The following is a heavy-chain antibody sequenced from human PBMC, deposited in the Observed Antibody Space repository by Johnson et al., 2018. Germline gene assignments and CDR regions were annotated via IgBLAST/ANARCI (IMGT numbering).Heavy chain of an antibody. CDR2: ISYDGSNK. CDR3: ARMNMDV. J-gene: IGHJ6*03. CDR1: GFTFSSYG. V-gene: IGHV3-30*03. Sequence: VQLVESGGGVVQXGRSLRLXCAASGFTFSSYGMHWVRQAPGKGLEWVAVISYDGSNKYYADSVKGRFTISRDNSKNTLYLQMNSLRADDTAMYYCARMNMDVWGKGTTVTVSS.